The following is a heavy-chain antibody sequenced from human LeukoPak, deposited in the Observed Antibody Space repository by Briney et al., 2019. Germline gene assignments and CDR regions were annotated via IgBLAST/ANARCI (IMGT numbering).Heavy chain of an antibody. CDR2: IKSKPDGGTT. J-gene: IGHJ4*02. V-gene: IGHV3-15*01. Sequence: GGSLRLSCAASGFTFSGAWMSWVRQAPGKGLEWVGRIKSKPDGGTTDYPAPVKGRFTISRDDSQDTLYLQMNNLKTDGTAVFYCTGDSPFRGGGEFDYWGQGTLVTVSS. CDR3: TGDSPFRGGGEFDY. D-gene: IGHD3-16*01. CDR1: GFTFSGAW.